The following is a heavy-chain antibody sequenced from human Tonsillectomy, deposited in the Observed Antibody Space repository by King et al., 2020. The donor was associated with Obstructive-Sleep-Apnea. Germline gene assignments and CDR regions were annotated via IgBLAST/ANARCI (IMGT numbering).Heavy chain of an antibody. CDR2: IRSKANSYAT. D-gene: IGHD3-22*01. CDR1: GFTFSGSA. CDR3: TRLGSSGFYYSYDAFDI. J-gene: IGHJ3*02. Sequence: VQLVESGGGLVQPGGSLKLSCAASGFTFSGSAMHWVRQASGKGLEWVGRIRSKANSYATAYAASVKGRFTISRDDSKNTAYLQMNSLKTEDTAVYYCTRLGSSGFYYSYDAFDIWGQGTMVTVSS. V-gene: IGHV3-73*02.